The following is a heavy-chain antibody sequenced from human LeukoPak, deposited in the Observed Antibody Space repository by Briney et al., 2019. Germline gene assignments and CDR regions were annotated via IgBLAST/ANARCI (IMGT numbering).Heavy chain of an antibody. CDR3: ARITNGGGSDD. J-gene: IGHJ4*02. V-gene: IGHV1-69*02. D-gene: IGHD3-3*01. CDR2: IIPILGIA. CDR1: GGTFSSYT. Sequence: SVKVSCKASGGTFSSYTISWVRQASGQGLEWMGRIIPILGIANYAQTFQGRVTITAVKSTSTAYTEPGSLRSEDTGWYYCARITNGGGSDDRGQLILVTVSS.